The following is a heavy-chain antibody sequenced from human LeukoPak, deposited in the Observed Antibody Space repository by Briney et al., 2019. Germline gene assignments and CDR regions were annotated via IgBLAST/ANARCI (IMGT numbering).Heavy chain of an antibody. CDR1: GDSISSGHYY. J-gene: IGHJ5*02. D-gene: IGHD1-14*01. Sequence: SETLSLTCTVSGDSISSGHYYWSWIRQPPGKGLEWIGYIYYSGSTYYNPSLKSRVTISVDTSKNQFSLKLSSVTAADTAVYYCAREVFPQLEGNWFDPWGQGTLVTVSS. V-gene: IGHV4-30-4*01. CDR2: IYYSGST. CDR3: AREVFPQLEGNWFDP.